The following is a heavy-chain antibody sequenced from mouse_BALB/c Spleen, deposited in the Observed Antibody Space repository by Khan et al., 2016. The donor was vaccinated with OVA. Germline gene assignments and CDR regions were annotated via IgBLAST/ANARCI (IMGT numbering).Heavy chain of an antibody. D-gene: IGHD3-2*02. Sequence: QVQLKQSGAELVRPGASVKLSCKTSGYIFTNYWIHWVKQRSGQGLEWIARIYPGTDNTYYNAKFTDKATMTVDKSSSTAYIQLSGLKSEDSAVYFCARDEALYYFNYWGQGTTRTVSS. CDR1: GYIFTNYW. CDR2: IYPGTDNT. J-gene: IGHJ2*01. V-gene: IGHV1-76*01. CDR3: ARDEALYYFNY.